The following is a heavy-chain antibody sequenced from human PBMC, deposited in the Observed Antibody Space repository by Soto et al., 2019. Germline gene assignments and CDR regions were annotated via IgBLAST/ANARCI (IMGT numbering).Heavy chain of an antibody. CDR3: ALARWTGTPEAFDI. J-gene: IGHJ3*02. CDR1: GYSFTAYY. CDR2: INPNTGVT. D-gene: IGHD1-7*01. V-gene: IGHV1-2*02. Sequence: QVQLVQSGAEVKKPGASVSVSCKASGYSFTAYYIHWVRQAPGQGLEWMGWINPNTGVTNYAQKFQGRVTVTTATSITLGYLEVYRRRSDDTAVYYLALARWTGTPEAFDIWGQGAMVTVAS.